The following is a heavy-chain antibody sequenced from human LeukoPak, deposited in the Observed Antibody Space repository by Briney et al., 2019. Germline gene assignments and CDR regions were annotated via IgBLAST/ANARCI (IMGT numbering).Heavy chain of an antibody. CDR2: IYYSGST. CDR3: AGDDSSGYYYFFDY. D-gene: IGHD3-22*01. CDR1: GGSISSSSYY. J-gene: IGHJ4*02. V-gene: IGHV4-39*07. Sequence: SETLSLTCTVSGGSISSSSYYWGWIRQPPGEGLEWIGSIYYSGSTYYNPSLKRRVTISVDTSKNQFSLKLSSVTAADTAVYYCAGDDSSGYYYFFDYWGQGTLVTVPS.